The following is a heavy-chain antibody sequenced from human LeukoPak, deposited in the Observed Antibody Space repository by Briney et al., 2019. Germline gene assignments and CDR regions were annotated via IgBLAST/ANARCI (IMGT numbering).Heavy chain of an antibody. V-gene: IGHV4-59*01. D-gene: IGHD3-16*01. Sequence: SETLSLTCTVSGGSISSYYCSWIRQPPGKGLEWIGYIYYSGSTNYNPSLKSRVTISVDTSKNQFSLKLSSVTAADTAVYYCARVEYDYVWGSYSYYFDYWGQGTLVTVSS. J-gene: IGHJ4*02. CDR1: GGSISSYY. CDR2: IYYSGST. CDR3: ARVEYDYVWGSYSYYFDY.